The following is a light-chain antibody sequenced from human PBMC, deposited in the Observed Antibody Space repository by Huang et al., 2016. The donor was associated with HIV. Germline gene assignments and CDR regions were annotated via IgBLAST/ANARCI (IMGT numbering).Light chain of an antibody. CDR1: QRGRSN. CDR2: GAS. V-gene: IGKV3-15*01. CDR3: QQYNNWPPWT. J-gene: IGKJ1*01. Sequence: EIVMTQSPATLSVSPGERATLSCRASQRGRSNLAWYQQKPGPAPRLLIYGASTRATGIPARFSGSGSGTEFTLTISSLQSEDFAVYYCQQYNNWPPWTFGQGTKVEIK.